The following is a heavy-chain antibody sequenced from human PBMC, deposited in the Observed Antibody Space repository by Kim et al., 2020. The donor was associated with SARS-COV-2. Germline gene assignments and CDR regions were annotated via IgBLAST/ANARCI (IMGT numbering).Heavy chain of an antibody. J-gene: IGHJ4*01. Sequence: QKFQGRVTITADKSTSTAYMELSSLRSEDTAVYYCARGTTIFGVAPSFDYWGHGTLVTVSS. V-gene: IGHV1-69*04. CDR3: ARGTTIFGVAPSFDY. D-gene: IGHD3-3*01.